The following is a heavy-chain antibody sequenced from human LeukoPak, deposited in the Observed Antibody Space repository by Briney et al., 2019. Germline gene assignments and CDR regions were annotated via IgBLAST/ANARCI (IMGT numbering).Heavy chain of an antibody. V-gene: IGHV3-53*01. D-gene: IGHD3-22*01. CDR1: GFTVSSNY. CDR3: AREFYYDSSGYYY. Sequence: GGSLRLSCAASGFTVSSNYMSWVRQAPGKGLEWVSVIYSGGSTYYADSVKGRFTISRDNSKNTLYLQMNSLRAEDTVVYYCAREFYYDSSGYYYWGQGTLVTVSS. J-gene: IGHJ4*02. CDR2: IYSGGST.